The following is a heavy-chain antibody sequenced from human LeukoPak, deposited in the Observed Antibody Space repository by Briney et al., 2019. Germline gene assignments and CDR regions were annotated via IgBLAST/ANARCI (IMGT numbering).Heavy chain of an antibody. D-gene: IGHD4-11*01. V-gene: IGHV3-23*01. J-gene: IGHJ4*02. CDR2: IISSGTIT. Sequence: GGSLRLSCAASGFTFNNFAMNWVRQPPGKGLEWELAIISSGTITYYADSVKGRFTISRDNSKKTLYLQMNSLRAEDTAVYYCAKDLYSHAYWGQGTLVTVSS. CDR1: GFTFNNFA. CDR3: AKDLYSHAY.